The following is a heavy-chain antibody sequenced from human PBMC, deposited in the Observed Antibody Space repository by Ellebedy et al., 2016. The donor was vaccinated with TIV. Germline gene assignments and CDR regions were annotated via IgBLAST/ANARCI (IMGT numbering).Heavy chain of an antibody. V-gene: IGHV1-18*04. Sequence: AASVKVSCKASGFTFTDYGVTWVRQAPGQGLEWMGWISAYNGDTNYAQMLQGRVTMTTDTSTSTAYMELRRLRSDDTAVYYCARPTSSLYKSSSYNYWGQGTLVTVSS. D-gene: IGHD2-15*01. CDR2: ISAYNGDT. CDR3: ARPTSSLYKSSSYNY. CDR1: GFTFTDYG. J-gene: IGHJ4*02.